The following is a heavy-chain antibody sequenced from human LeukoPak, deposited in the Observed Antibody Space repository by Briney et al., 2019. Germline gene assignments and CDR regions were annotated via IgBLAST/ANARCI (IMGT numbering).Heavy chain of an antibody. V-gene: IGHV3-73*01. Sequence: PGGSLRLSCVGFGFSFSDSAIPWVRQAAGKVLEWVCRIRSEPKNFATAYAASVRGRFTISRDDSKNTAYLQMDGLKNEDTALYYCCSTNSTPGGNWFDPWVREPWSPSPQ. CDR2: IRSEPKNFAT. CDR1: GFSFSDSA. D-gene: IGHD2-8*01. CDR3: CSTNSTPGGNWFDP. J-gene: IGHJ5*02.